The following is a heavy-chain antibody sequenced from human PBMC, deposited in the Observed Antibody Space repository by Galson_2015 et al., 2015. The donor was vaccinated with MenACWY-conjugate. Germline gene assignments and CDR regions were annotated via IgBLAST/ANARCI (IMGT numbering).Heavy chain of an antibody. J-gene: IGHJ4*02. D-gene: IGHD6-19*01. CDR3: ARVLSSGWTRQFDY. CDR1: GFTFSHYG. Sequence: SLRLSCAASGFTFSHYGMHWVRQAPGKGLEWVTAISYDGNNKYYADSVKGRFTISRDNSKNTVSLQMNGLTTEDTAVYFCARVLSSGWTRQFDYGGQGTLVAVSS. V-gene: IGHV3-30*03. CDR2: ISYDGNNK.